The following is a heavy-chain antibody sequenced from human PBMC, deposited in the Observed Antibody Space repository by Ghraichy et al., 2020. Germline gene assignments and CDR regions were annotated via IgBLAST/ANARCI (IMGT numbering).Heavy chain of an antibody. Sequence: GESLNISCAAYGFTVSSNYMSWVRQAPGKGLEWDSVIYSGGSTYYADSVKGRFTISRHNSKNTLYLQMNSLRAEDTAVYYCARVGTPDPYYYYMDVWGKGTTVTVSS. CDR3: ARVGTPDPYYYYMDV. V-gene: IGHV3-53*04. J-gene: IGHJ6*03. CDR1: GFTVSSNY. D-gene: IGHD4-23*01. CDR2: IYSGGST.